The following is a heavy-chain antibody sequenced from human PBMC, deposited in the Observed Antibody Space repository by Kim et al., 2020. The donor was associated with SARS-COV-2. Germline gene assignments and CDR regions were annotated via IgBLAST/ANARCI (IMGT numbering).Heavy chain of an antibody. V-gene: IGHV4-61*07. Sequence: TPSLKSRVTMSVDTSKNQFSLKLSSVTAADTDVYYCARRSLGGKAVLDPWGQGTLVTVSS. D-gene: IGHD2-15*01. J-gene: IGHJ5*02. CDR3: ARRSLGGKAVLDP.